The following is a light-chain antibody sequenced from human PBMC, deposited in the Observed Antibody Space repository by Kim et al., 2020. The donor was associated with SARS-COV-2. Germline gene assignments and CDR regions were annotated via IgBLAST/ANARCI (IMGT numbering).Light chain of an antibody. CDR2: DSS. CDR1: QSVSNN. Sequence: SPGEGATLSCRASQSVSNNLAWYQQKPGQAPRLLIYDSSTRATGIPARFSGSGSGTEFTLTISSLQSEDFAVYYCQQYNNWLSWTFGQGTKVEIK. V-gene: IGKV3-15*01. CDR3: QQYNNWLSWT. J-gene: IGKJ1*01.